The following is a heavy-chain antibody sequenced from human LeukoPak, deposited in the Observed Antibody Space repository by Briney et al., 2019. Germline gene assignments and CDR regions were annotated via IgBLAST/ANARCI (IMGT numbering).Heavy chain of an antibody. CDR2: IYYSGST. J-gene: IGHJ4*02. Sequence: SETLSLTCTVSGGSIRSYYWSWIRQPPGKGLEWIGYIYYSGSTNYNPSLKSRVTISVDTSKNQFSLKLSSVTAADTAVYYCARAPLPITMIVDWGQGTLVTVSS. D-gene: IGHD3-22*01. CDR3: ARAPLPITMIVD. V-gene: IGHV4-59*01. CDR1: GGSIRSYY.